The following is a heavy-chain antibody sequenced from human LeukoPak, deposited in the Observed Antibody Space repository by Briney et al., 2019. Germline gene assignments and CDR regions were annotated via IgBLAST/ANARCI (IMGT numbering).Heavy chain of an antibody. J-gene: IGHJ6*02. CDR1: GFTVSSNY. Sequence: PGGSLRLSCAASGFTVSSNYMSWVRQAPGKGVEWVSAIYSGADSYYADSVKGRFTISRDISKNTLYLQMNSLRVEDTAVYYCARAPSYRYAMDVWGQGTTVTVSS. V-gene: IGHV3-66*01. CDR2: IYSGADS. D-gene: IGHD1-26*01. CDR3: ARAPSYRYAMDV.